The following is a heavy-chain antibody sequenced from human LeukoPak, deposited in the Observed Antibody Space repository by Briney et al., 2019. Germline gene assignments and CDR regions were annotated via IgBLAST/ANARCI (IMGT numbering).Heavy chain of an antibody. Sequence: SETLSLTCAVSGGSISSSNWWSWVRQPPGKGLEWIGEIYHSGSTNYNPSLKSRVTISVDKSKNQFSLKLSSVTAADTAVYYCASTPSYYYGSGSDYWGRGTLVTVSS. CDR3: ASTPSYYYGSGSDY. D-gene: IGHD3-10*01. J-gene: IGHJ4*02. CDR1: GGSISSSNW. V-gene: IGHV4-4*02. CDR2: IYHSGST.